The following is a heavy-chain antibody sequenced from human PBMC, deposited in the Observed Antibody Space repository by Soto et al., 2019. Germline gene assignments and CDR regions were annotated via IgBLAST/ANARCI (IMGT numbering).Heavy chain of an antibody. J-gene: IGHJ5*02. CDR3: ARVPVASSWFDP. Sequence: SETLSLTCTVSGGSIFSSYWTWIRQPPGKGLEWIGNVYYSGSTNYNPSLKRRITISVDTSKNHFSLNLSSVTAADTAVYYCARVPVASSWFDPWGQGTLVTVSS. CDR1: GGSIFSSY. CDR2: VYYSGST. V-gene: IGHV4-59*01.